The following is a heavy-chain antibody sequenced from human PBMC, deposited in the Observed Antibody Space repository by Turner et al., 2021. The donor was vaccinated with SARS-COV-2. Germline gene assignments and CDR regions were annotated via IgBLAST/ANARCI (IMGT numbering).Heavy chain of an antibody. V-gene: IGHV3-74*01. D-gene: IGHD3-10*01. CDR3: AREYGSGSYYN. CDR1: GFTFSSYC. Sequence: EVQLVESGGGIVQPGGSLRLSCAASGFTFSSYCMHWVRQAPGKGLVWVSRINIDVSRINYADSVKGRFTISRDNAKNTLYVQMNSLRADDTAVYYCAREYGSGSYYNWGRGTLVTVSS. CDR2: INIDVSRI. J-gene: IGHJ4*02.